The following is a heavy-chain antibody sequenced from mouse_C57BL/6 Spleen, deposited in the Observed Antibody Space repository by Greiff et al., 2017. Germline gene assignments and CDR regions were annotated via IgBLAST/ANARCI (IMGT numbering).Heavy chain of an antibody. J-gene: IGHJ4*01. CDR2: IDPEDGEP. Sequence: EVQLQQSGAELVKPGASVKLSCTASGFNIQDYYLHWVKQRTEQGLEWIGRIDPEDGEPKYAPKFQGKATITADTSSNTAYLQLSSLTSEDTAVYYCARFDGYYDYYAMDYWGQGTSVTVSS. CDR3: ARFDGYYDYYAMDY. V-gene: IGHV14-2*01. CDR1: GFNIQDYY. D-gene: IGHD2-3*01.